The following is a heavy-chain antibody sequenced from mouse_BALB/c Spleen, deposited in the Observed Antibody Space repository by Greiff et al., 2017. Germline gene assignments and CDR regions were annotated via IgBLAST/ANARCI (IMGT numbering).Heavy chain of an antibody. D-gene: IGHD1-1*01. CDR3: ARHGSRYFDV. J-gene: IGHJ1*01. V-gene: IGHV5-12-2*01. CDR1: GFTFSSYT. Sequence: EVNVVESGGGLVQPGGSLKLSCAASGFTFSSYTMSWVRQTPEKRLEWVAYISNGGGSTYYPDTVKGRFTISRDNAKNTLYLQMSSLKSEDTAMYYCARHGSRYFDVWGAGTTVTVSS. CDR2: ISNGGGST.